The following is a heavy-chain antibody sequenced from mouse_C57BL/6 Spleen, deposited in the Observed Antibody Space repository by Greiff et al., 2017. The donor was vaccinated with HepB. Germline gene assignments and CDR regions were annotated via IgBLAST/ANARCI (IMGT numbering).Heavy chain of an antibody. D-gene: IGHD2-3*01. CDR2: ISDGGSYT. Sequence: DVQLVESGGGLVKPGGSLKLSCAASGFTFSSYAMSWVRQTPEKRLEWVATISDGGSYTYYPDNVKGRFTISRDNAKNNLYLQMSHLKSEDTAMYYCARDYDGDYWGQGTTLTVSS. V-gene: IGHV5-4*01. CDR3: ARDYDGDY. CDR1: GFTFSSYA. J-gene: IGHJ2*01.